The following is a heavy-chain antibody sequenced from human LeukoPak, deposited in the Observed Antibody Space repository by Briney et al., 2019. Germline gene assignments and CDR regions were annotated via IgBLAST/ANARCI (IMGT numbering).Heavy chain of an antibody. CDR2: LSFSGST. CDR3: ARGIPARYSYGRYFDY. CDR1: ADSSNRYY. V-gene: IGHV4-59*01. Sequence: SETLSLTCTVSADSSNRYYWSWIRQSPGKGLEWIGYLSFSGSTNYNPSLKSRVTISIDTSKNQLSLKLNSVTAADTAVYYCARGIPARYSYGRYFDYWGQGAVVTVSS. D-gene: IGHD5-18*01. J-gene: IGHJ4*02.